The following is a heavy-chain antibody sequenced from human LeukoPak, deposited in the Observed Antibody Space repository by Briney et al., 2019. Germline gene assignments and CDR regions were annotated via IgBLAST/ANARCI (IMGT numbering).Heavy chain of an antibody. CDR1: GDSLSSSY. Sequence: SETLSLTCTVSGDSLSSSYWSWVRQPAGKGLEWIGRVYTSGYTNYNPSLRSRVTLSVETSKNQFSLKLTSVTDADAAVYYCARDCSGGNCYLGVIDYWGQGTHVIVSS. CDR2: VYTSGYT. D-gene: IGHD2-15*01. V-gene: IGHV4-4*07. J-gene: IGHJ4*02. CDR3: ARDCSGGNCYLGVIDY.